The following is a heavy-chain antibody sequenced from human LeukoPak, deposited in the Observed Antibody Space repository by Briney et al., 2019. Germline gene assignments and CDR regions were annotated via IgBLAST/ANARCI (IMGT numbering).Heavy chain of an antibody. CDR1: GYTFTGYY. CDR3: ARDCSGGSCYSRGDY. J-gene: IGHJ4*02. Sequence: GASVKVSCKASGYTFTGYYMHWVRQAPGQGLEWMGWINPNSGGTNYAQKFQGRVTMTRDTSISTAYMELSRLRSDDTAVYYSARDCSGGSCYSRGDYWGQGTLVTVSS. V-gene: IGHV1-2*02. CDR2: INPNSGGT. D-gene: IGHD2-15*01.